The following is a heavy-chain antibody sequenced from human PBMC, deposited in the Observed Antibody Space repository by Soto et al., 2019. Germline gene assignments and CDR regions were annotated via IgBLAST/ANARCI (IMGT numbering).Heavy chain of an antibody. V-gene: IGHV3-72*01. CDR3: ARFSGSYTRGLDY. D-gene: IGHD1-26*01. Sequence: EVQLVESGGGLVQPGGSLRLSCAASGFTFSDHYMDWVRQAPGKGLEWVCRSRNKANSYSTEYAASVKGRFTISRDESKISLYLQINSLKTEDTAVYYCARFSGSYTRGLDYWGQGTLVTVSS. CDR2: SRNKANSYST. J-gene: IGHJ4*02. CDR1: GFTFSDHY.